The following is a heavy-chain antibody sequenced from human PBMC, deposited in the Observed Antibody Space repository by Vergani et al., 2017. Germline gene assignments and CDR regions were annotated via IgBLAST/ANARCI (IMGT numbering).Heavy chain of an antibody. V-gene: IGHV3-30*18. CDR2: ISYDGTQK. J-gene: IGHJ6*02. Sequence: QVHLVESGGGVVQPGRSLRLSCVVSGFTSSYYGMHWVRQAPGKGLEWVAVISYDGTQKYYADSVKGRFTISRDNSKSTLYLQMNSLRTEDTAVYYCAKANPRNSGYDYLYYYHAMDVWGQGTMVTVSS. CDR1: GFTSSYYG. CDR3: AKANPRNSGYDYLYYYHAMDV. D-gene: IGHD5-12*01.